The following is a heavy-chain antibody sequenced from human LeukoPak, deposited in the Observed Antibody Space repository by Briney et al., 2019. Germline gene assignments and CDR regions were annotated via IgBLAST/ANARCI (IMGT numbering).Heavy chain of an antibody. CDR1: GFTFSGYV. CDR3: AREPSYSSSWYTTCDH. D-gene: IGHD6-13*01. J-gene: IGHJ5*02. V-gene: IGHV3-30*03. CDR2: ISYDGSNK. Sequence: AGGSLRLSCAASGFTFSGYVMHWVRQAPGKGLEWVAVISYDGSNKYYADSVKGRFTISRDNSKNMLYLQMNSLRAEDTAVYYCAREPSYSSSWYTTCDHWGQGILVTVSS.